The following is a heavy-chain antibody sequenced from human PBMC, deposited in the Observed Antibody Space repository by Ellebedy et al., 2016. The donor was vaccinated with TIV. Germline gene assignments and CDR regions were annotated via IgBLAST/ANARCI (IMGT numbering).Heavy chain of an antibody. CDR1: GGSISSGGYY. Sequence: SETLSLTCTVSGGSISSGGYYWSWIRQPPGKGLEWIGYIYYSGSTNYNPSLKSRVTISVDTSKNQFSLKLSSVTAADTAVYYCARDGSLYGMDVWGQGTTVTVSS. CDR2: IYYSGST. J-gene: IGHJ6*02. D-gene: IGHD1-1*01. CDR3: ARDGSLYGMDV. V-gene: IGHV4-61*08.